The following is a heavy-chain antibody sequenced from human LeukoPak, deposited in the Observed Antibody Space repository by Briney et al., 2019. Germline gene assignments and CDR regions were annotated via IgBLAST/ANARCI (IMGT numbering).Heavy chain of an antibody. CDR2: ISYDGSNK. Sequence: GGSLRLSCTASGFTFSSYGMHWVRQAPGKGLEWVAVISYDGSNKYYADSVKGRFTISRDNSKSAVYLQMNSLRAEDTAIYYCARDAPGNSHTLDYWGQGTLVTVSS. V-gene: IGHV3-30*03. D-gene: IGHD4-23*01. CDR1: GFTFSSYG. CDR3: ARDAPGNSHTLDY. J-gene: IGHJ4*02.